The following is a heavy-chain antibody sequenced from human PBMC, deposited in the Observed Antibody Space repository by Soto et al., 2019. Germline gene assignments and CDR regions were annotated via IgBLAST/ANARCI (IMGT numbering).Heavy chain of an antibody. CDR2: IWYDGSNK. CDR3: ARDPTNSDYDFWSGSPYNWFDP. D-gene: IGHD3-3*01. CDR1: GFTFSSYG. J-gene: IGHJ5*02. Sequence: ESGGGVVQPGRSLRLSCAASGFTFSSYGMHWVRQAPGKGLEWVAVIWYDGSNKYYADSVKGRFTISRDNSKNTLYLQMNSLRAEDTAVYYCARDPTNSDYDFWSGSPYNWFDPWGQGTLVTVSS. V-gene: IGHV3-33*01.